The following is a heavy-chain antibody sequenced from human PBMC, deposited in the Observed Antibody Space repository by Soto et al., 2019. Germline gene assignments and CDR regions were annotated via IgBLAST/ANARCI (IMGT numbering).Heavy chain of an antibody. CDR1: GWGMSRYS. CDR2: ISSSSSTI. V-gene: IGHV3-48*01. CDR3: ARDAEDLYYDFWSGYYTGFSRGYYYYMDV. Sequence: GVSLKRDCTAAGWGMSRYSGNWGRQAPRKGLEWVSYISSSSSTIYYADSVKGRFTISRDNAKNSLYLQMNSLRAEDTAVYYCARDAEDLYYDFWSGYYTGFSRGYYYYMDVWGKGTTVTVSS. J-gene: IGHJ6*03. D-gene: IGHD3-3*01.